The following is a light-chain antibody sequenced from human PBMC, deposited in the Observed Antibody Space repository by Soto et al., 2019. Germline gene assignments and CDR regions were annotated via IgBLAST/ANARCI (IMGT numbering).Light chain of an antibody. J-gene: IGKJ4*01. Sequence: EIVLTQSPGTLSLSPGERATLSCRASQSVSSSYLAWYQQKPGQAPRLLIYGASSRATGIPDRFSGNGSGTDFTLTISRLEPEDFAVYYCQQYGSSKLTFGGGTKVEIK. CDR2: GAS. CDR3: QQYGSSKLT. CDR1: QSVSSSY. V-gene: IGKV3-20*01.